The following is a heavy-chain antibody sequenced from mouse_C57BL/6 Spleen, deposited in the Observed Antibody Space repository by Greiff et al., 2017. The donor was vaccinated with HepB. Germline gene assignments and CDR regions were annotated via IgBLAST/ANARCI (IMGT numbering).Heavy chain of an antibody. J-gene: IGHJ3*01. V-gene: IGHV5-17*01. Sequence: EVQVVESGGGLVKPGGSLKLSCAASGFTFSDYGMHWVRQAPEKGLEWVAYISSGSSTIYYADTVKGRFTISRDNAKNTLFLQMTSLRSEDTAMYYGASDRNPAWFAYWGQGTLVTVSA. CDR3: ASDRNPAWFAY. CDR2: ISSGSSTI. D-gene: IGHD3-2*01. CDR1: GFTFSDYG.